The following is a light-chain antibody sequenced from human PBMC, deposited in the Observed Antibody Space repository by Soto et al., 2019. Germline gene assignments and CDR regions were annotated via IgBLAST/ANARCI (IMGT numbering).Light chain of an antibody. V-gene: IGKV1-39*01. CDR3: QQSYSTPQT. CDR1: QSISSY. J-gene: IGKJ1*01. CDR2: AAS. Sequence: GDRVTITCRASQSISSYLNWYQQKPGKAPKLLIYAASSLQSGVPSRFSGSGSGTDFTLTISSLQPEDFATYYCQQSYSTPQTFGQGTKVELK.